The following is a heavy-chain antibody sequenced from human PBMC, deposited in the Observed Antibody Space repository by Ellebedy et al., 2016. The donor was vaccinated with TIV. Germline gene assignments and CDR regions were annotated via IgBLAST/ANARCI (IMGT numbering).Heavy chain of an antibody. CDR3: ARKIPRYYYDSSGYSGVIDY. D-gene: IGHD3-22*01. V-gene: IGHV4-34*01. Sequence: SETLSLTCAVYGGSFSGYYWSWIRQPPGKGLEWIGEINHSGSTNYNPSLKSRVTISVDTSKNQFSLKLSSVTAADTAVYYCARKIPRYYYDSSGYSGVIDYWGQGTLVTVSS. CDR2: INHSGST. CDR1: GGSFSGYY. J-gene: IGHJ4*02.